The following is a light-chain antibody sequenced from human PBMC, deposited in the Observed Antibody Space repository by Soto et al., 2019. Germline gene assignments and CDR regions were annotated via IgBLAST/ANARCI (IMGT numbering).Light chain of an antibody. CDR2: WAS. Sequence: DIVMTQSPDSLAVSLGERATINCKSSQRGLYSSNNKNYLAWYQQKPGQPPKLLIYWASTRESGIPDRFSGSGSGTDFALTISSLQVEDVAVYYCQRYCSTPWMFGQGNKVEIK. CDR1: QRGLYSSNNKNY. J-gene: IGKJ1*01. V-gene: IGKV4-1*01. CDR3: QRYCSTPWM.